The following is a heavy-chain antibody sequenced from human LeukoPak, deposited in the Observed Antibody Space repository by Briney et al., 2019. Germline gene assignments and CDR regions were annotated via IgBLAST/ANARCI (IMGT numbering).Heavy chain of an antibody. D-gene: IGHD3-10*01. V-gene: IGHV3-7*01. CDR2: IKQDGSEK. Sequence: GGSLRLSCAASGFTFSSYWMSWVRQAPGKGLEWVANIKQDGSEKYYVDSVKGRFTISRDNAKNSLYPQMNSLRAEDTAVYYCARDMVVRGVTDAFDIWGQGTMVTVSS. CDR3: ARDMVVRGVTDAFDI. J-gene: IGHJ3*02. CDR1: GFTFSSYW.